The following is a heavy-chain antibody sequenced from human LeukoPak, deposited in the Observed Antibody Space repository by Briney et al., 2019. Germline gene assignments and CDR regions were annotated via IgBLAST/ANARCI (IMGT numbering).Heavy chain of an antibody. CDR1: RYTFTSYR. CDR3: ARSIVIAAAGTHNWFDP. J-gene: IGHJ5*02. V-gene: IGHV1-18*01. Sequence: ASVKVSCKASRYTFTSYRISWVRQPPSQGVEWMGWISAYNGNTNYAQKLQGRVTMTTDTSTSTAYMELRSLRSDDTAVYYCARSIVIAAAGTHNWFDPWGQGTLVTVSS. D-gene: IGHD6-13*01. CDR2: ISAYNGNT.